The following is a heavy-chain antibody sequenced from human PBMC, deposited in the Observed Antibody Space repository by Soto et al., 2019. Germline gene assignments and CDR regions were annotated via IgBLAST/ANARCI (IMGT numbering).Heavy chain of an antibody. D-gene: IGHD3-22*01. CDR2: INAGNGNT. V-gene: IGHV1-3*01. J-gene: IGHJ2*01. CDR1: GYTFTSYS. Sequence: ASVKVSCKASGYTFTSYSMHWVRQAPGQRLEWMGWINAGNGNTKYSQKFQGRVTITRDTSASTAYMELSSLRSEDTAVYYCARTYYYDSSGYYYFWYFDRWGRGTLVTVSS. CDR3: ARTYYYDSSGYYYFWYFDR.